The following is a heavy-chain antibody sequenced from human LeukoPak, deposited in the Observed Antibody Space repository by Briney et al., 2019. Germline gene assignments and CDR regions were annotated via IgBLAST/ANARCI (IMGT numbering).Heavy chain of an antibody. Sequence: SETLSLTCTVSGGSISSSSYYWGWIRQPPGKGLEWIGSIYYSGSTYYNPSLKSRVTISVDTSKNQFSLKLSSVTAADTAVYYCARDNLYYYGMDVWGKGTTVTVSS. V-gene: IGHV4-39*07. CDR2: IYYSGST. CDR1: GGSISSSSYY. J-gene: IGHJ6*04. D-gene: IGHD1-14*01. CDR3: ARDNLYYYGMDV.